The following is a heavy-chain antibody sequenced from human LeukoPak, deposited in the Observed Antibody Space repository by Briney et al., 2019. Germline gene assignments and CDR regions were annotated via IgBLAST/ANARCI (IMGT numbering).Heavy chain of an antibody. V-gene: IGHV1-46*01. CDR3: ARDGRVAGTGENWFDP. CDR2: INPSGGST. Sequence: ASVKVSCKASGYTFTSYYMRWVRQAPGQGLEWMGIINPSGGSTSYAQKFQGRVTMTRDASTSTVYMDLSSLRSEDTAVYYCARDGRVAGTGENWFDPWGQGTLVTVSS. J-gene: IGHJ5*02. D-gene: IGHD6-19*01. CDR1: GYTFTSYY.